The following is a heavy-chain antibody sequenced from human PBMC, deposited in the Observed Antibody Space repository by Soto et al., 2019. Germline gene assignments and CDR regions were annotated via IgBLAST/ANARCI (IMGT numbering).Heavy chain of an antibody. J-gene: IGHJ5*02. Sequence: SETLSLTCTVCSGCIDTYYLSWIRQHAGRGLEWIGRIHSSGNTLYNPSLKSRVTMSMETSKNQLSLKLTSMPAADTAVYYCARDMHAGFTHYFDPWGQGTLVTVSS. CDR1: SGCIDTYY. V-gene: IGHV4-4*07. CDR3: ARDMHAGFTHYFDP. D-gene: IGHD1-26*01. CDR2: IHSSGNT.